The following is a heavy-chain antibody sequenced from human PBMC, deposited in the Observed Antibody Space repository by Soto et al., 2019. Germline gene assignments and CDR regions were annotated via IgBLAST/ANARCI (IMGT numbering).Heavy chain of an antibody. J-gene: IGHJ4*02. CDR1: GGSFSGYY. V-gene: IGHV4-34*01. D-gene: IGHD3-3*01. CDR2: INHSGST. Sequence: PSETLSLTCAVYGGSFSGYYWSWIRQPPGKGLEWIGEINHSGSTNYNPSLKSRVTISVDTSKNQFSLKLSSVTAADTAVYYCARGRRDLPTIFGVVIKNFDYWGQGTLVTVSS. CDR3: ARGRRDLPTIFGVVIKNFDY.